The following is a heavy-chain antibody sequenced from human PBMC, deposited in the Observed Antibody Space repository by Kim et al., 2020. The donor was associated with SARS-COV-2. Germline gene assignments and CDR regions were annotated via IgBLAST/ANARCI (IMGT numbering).Heavy chain of an antibody. V-gene: IGHV3-23*01. J-gene: IGHJ3*02. CDR2: ISDSGVAT. Sequence: GGSLRLSCAASGFTFTSYAMNWVRQTPGKGLEWVSTISDSGVATYYTDSVKGRFTISRDNSKDTLYLQMNTLRAEDTAIYYCAKPPYDYVWGSYRPSGSSNDAFDIWGQGTMVTVS. D-gene: IGHD3-16*02. CDR3: AKPPYDYVWGSYRPSGSSNDAFDI. CDR1: GFTFTSYA.